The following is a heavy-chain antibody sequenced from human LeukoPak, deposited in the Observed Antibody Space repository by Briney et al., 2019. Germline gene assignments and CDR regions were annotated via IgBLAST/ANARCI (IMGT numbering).Heavy chain of an antibody. J-gene: IGHJ6*03. CDR3: ARTYYYYYYMDV. Sequence: GGSLRLSCAASGFTVSGNYMTWVRQAPGKGLEWVSILYSSATTYYADSVTGRFTISRDNSKNTLYLQMNSLRAEDTAVYYCARTYYYYYYMDVWGKGTTVTVSS. CDR1: GFTVSGNY. CDR2: LYSSATT. V-gene: IGHV3-53*01.